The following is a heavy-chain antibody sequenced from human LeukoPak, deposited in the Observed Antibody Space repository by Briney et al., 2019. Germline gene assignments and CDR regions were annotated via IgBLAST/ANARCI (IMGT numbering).Heavy chain of an antibody. CDR3: ARDDYGDHYYMDV. J-gene: IGHJ6*03. D-gene: IGHD4-17*01. CDR2: INWNGGST. Sequence: GGSLRLSCAASGFTFSSYEMNWVRQAPGKGLEWVSGINWNGGSTGYADSVKGRFTISRDNAKNSLYLQMNSLRAEDTALYYCARDDYGDHYYMDVWGKGTTVTVSS. V-gene: IGHV3-20*04. CDR1: GFTFSSYE.